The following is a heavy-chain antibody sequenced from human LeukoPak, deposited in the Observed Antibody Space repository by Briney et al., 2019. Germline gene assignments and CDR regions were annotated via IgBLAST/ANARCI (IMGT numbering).Heavy chain of an antibody. CDR2: ISSSSSTI. J-gene: IGHJ4*02. D-gene: IGHD5-18*01. Sequence: GGSLRLSCAASGFTFSSYSMNWVRQAPGKGLEWVSYISSSSSTIYYADSVKGRFTISRDNAKNSLYLQMNSLRAEDTAVYYCARVAYSYGSLIFDYWGQGTLVTVSS. CDR1: GFTFSSYS. V-gene: IGHV3-48*01. CDR3: ARVAYSYGSLIFDY.